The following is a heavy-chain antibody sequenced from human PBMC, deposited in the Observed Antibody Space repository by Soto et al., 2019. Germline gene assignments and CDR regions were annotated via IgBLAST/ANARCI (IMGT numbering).Heavy chain of an antibody. V-gene: IGHV2-5*02. CDR3: ARLGYSSSWYSGYFDY. CDR1: GFSLRTSAVG. Sequence: SGPTLVNPTQTLTLTCTFSGFSLRTSAVGVAWIRQPPGKALERLALIYWDDDKRYSPSLKSRLTITKDTSKNQVVLTMTNMDPVDTATYYCARLGYSSSWYSGYFDYWGQGTLVTVSS. CDR2: IYWDDDK. D-gene: IGHD6-13*01. J-gene: IGHJ4*02.